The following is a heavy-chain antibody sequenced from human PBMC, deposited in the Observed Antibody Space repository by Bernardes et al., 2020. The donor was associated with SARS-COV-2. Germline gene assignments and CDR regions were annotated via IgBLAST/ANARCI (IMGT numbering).Heavy chain of an antibody. V-gene: IGHV4-61*02. D-gene: IGHD3-10*02. Sequence: SETQSLTCTVSGGSISSGSFYWSWIRQPAGKGLEWFGRIHASGSSKYNPSLKSPVTMSVDTSKNQFSLKLTSVTAADTAVYYCAHDMFGWGQGTLVTVSS. J-gene: IGHJ4*02. CDR1: GGSISSGSFY. CDR3: AHDMFG. CDR2: IHASGSS.